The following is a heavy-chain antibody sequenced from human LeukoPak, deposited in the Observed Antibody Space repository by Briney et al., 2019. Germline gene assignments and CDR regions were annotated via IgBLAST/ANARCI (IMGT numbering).Heavy chain of an antibody. CDR1: GGSISSGSYY. CDR2: IYTSGST. Sequence: SETLSLTCTVSGGSISSGSYYWSWIRQPAGKGLEWIGRIYTSGSTNYNPSLKSRVTISVDTSKNQFSLKLSSVTAADTAVYYCARRRSGYSYGPWGQGTLVTVSS. V-gene: IGHV4-61*02. J-gene: IGHJ4*02. CDR3: ARRRSGYSYGP. D-gene: IGHD5-18*01.